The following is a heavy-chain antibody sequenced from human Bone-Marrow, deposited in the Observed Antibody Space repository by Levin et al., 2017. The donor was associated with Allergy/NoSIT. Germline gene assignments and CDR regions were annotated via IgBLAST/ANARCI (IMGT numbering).Heavy chain of an antibody. D-gene: IGHD5-18*01. J-gene: IGHJ4*02. CDR3: ARGEDTAMGQFHF. V-gene: IGHV1-69*01. CDR1: GGTFGSHG. CDR2: IIPAIGQL. Sequence: KISCQASGGTFGSHGISWVRQAPGQGLEWMGGIIPAIGQLNEAHKFHGRVTITADQSTATAYMELSSLTSADTAVYYCARGEDTAMGQFHFWGQGTLVTVSS.